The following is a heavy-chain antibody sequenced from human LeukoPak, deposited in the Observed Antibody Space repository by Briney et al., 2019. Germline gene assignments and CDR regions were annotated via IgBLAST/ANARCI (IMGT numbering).Heavy chain of an antibody. J-gene: IGHJ4*02. CDR1: GFTFSTYE. CDR3: VRGKTYSFDY. Sequence: GGSLRLSCAASGFTFSTYEMNWVRQAPGKGLEWVSYTSSSGSTMYADSVKGRFTISRDNAKNTLYLQMNSLRAEDTAVYYCVRGKTYSFDYWGQGTLITVSS. CDR2: TSSSGST. V-gene: IGHV3-48*03.